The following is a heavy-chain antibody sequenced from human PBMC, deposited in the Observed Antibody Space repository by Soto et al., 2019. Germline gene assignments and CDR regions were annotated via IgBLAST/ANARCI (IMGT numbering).Heavy chain of an antibody. CDR3: AKDRLSGSYHRYFDY. Sequence: EVQLLESGGGLVQPGGSLRLSCAASGVTFSTYAMSWVRQAPGKGLEWVTGISGRDESTYYADSVKGRFTISRDNSKNTLYLQMSSLRAEDTAVYYCAKDRLSGSYHRYFDYWCQGTLVTVSS. D-gene: IGHD1-26*01. J-gene: IGHJ4*02. V-gene: IGHV3-23*01. CDR1: GVTFSTYA. CDR2: ISGRDEST.